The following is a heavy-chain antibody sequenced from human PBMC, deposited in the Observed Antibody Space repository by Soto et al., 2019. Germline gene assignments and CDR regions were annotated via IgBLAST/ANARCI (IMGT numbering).Heavy chain of an antibody. J-gene: IGHJ4*02. V-gene: IGHV5-51*01. CDR2: IYLGDSET. CDR1: GYRFTSFW. D-gene: IGHD6-19*01. Sequence: GESLKISCEGSGYRFTSFWSGGVREMRGKGPEWLGIIYLGDSETRYSPSFQGQVTISADGSISTAYLQWNSLKASDTAIYYCTRQHPLDSSAWYNWGQGTQVTVSS. CDR3: TRQHPLDSSAWYN.